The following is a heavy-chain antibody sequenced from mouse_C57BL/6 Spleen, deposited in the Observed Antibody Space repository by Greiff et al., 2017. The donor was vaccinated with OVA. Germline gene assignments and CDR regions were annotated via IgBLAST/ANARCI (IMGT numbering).Heavy chain of an antibody. CDR3: ARRGDGYCWGFAY. J-gene: IGHJ3*01. CDR1: GYTFTDYN. CDR2: INPNNGGT. V-gene: IGHV1-18*01. D-gene: IGHD2-3*01. Sequence: EVQLQQSGPELVKPGASVKIPCKASGYTFTDYNMDWVKQSHGKSLEWIGDINPNNGGTIYNQKFKGKATLTVDKSSSTADMELRSLTSEDTAVYYCARRGDGYCWGFAYWGQGTLVTVSA.